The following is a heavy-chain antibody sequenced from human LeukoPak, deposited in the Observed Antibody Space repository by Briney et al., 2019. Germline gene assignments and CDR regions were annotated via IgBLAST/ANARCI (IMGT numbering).Heavy chain of an antibody. D-gene: IGHD3-22*01. Sequence: PGGSLRLSCAASGFTVSSNYMNWVRQAPGKGLEWVSTLYSNGNTYYADSVKGRFTISRDNSKNTLSLQMNSLRAEDTAVYYCARDYFDGSAYYSYYEYWGQGTLVTVSS. CDR1: GFTVSSNY. V-gene: IGHV3-53*01. CDR2: LYSNGNT. J-gene: IGHJ4*02. CDR3: ARDYFDGSAYYSYYEY.